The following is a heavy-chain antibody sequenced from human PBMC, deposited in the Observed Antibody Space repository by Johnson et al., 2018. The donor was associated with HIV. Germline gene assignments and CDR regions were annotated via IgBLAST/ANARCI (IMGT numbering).Heavy chain of an antibody. D-gene: IGHD3/OR15-3a*01. Sequence: QLLESGGGVVQPGRSLRLSCAASGFTFSSYAMHWVRQAPGKGLEWVAVISYDGSNTNYADSVKGRFTISRDNSKNTLYLQMNSLRAEDTAVYYCAKDLGESETEEWATDYYDFSTGYPVQDPRAVVGAFDIWGQGTMVTVSS. V-gene: IGHV3-30*04. J-gene: IGHJ3*02. CDR1: GFTFSSYA. CDR3: AKDLGESETEEWATDYYDFSTGYPVQDPRAVVGAFDI. CDR2: ISYDGSNT.